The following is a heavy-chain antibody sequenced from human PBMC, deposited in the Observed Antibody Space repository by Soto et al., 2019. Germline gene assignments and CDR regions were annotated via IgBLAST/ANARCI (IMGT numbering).Heavy chain of an antibody. CDR3: ARRRCLGGSCYGGNWLDP. CDR2: IYYSGMS. Sequence: PSETLSLTCTVSVDSNSNYYWHWIRQPPGKGLAWIVHIYYSGMSMYYPSLERRVAISVEMSKNQFSLKLTSVTAADAAVYCCARRRCLGGSCYGGNWLDPWGQGILVTVSS. CDR1: VDSNSNYY. J-gene: IGHJ5*02. V-gene: IGHV4-59*08. D-gene: IGHD2-15*01.